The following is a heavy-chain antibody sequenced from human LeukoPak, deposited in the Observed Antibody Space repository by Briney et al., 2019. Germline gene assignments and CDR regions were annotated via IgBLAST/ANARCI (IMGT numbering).Heavy chain of an antibody. D-gene: IGHD6-19*01. V-gene: IGHV1-2*06. CDR1: GYTFTGYY. Sequence: ASVKVSCKASGYTFTGYYMHWVRQAPGQGLEWTGRVNPNSGGTNYAQKFQGRVTMTRDTSISTAYMELSRLRSDDTAVYYCARAIMWYSSGSRYYFDYWGQGTLVTVSS. J-gene: IGHJ4*02. CDR3: ARAIMWYSSGSRYYFDY. CDR2: VNPNSGGT.